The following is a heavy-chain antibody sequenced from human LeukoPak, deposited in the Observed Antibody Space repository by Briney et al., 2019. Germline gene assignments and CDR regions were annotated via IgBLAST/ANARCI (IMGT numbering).Heavy chain of an antibody. D-gene: IGHD3-22*01. CDR1: GYTFTSYD. CDR3: ARGQITMIIGWFDP. V-gene: IGHV1-8*01. Sequence: ASVKVSCKASGYTFTSYDVNWVRQATGQGLEWMGWMNPNSGNTGYAQKFQGRVTMTRNTSISTAYLELSSLRSDDTAVYYCARGQITMIIGWFDPWGQGTLVTVSS. J-gene: IGHJ5*02. CDR2: MNPNSGNT.